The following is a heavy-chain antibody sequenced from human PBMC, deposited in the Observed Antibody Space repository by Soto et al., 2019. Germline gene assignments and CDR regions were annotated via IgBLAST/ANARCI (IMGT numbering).Heavy chain of an antibody. CDR1: GYTFTNYD. V-gene: IGHV1-18*01. CDR2: ISTYTGNT. Sequence: QGHLVQSGAEVKKPGASVKVSCKASGYTFTNYDISWVRQAPGQGLERMGWISTYTGNTNYAQKLQGRVTMTTDTSTSTAYMELRSLRSDDTAVYYCARGYYYGSGRPTPGGMDVWGQGTTVTVSS. CDR3: ARGYYYGSGRPTPGGMDV. D-gene: IGHD3-10*01. J-gene: IGHJ6*02.